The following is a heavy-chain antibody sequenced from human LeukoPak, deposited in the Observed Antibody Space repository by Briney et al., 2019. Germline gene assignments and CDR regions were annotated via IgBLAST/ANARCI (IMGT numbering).Heavy chain of an antibody. CDR3: AKSGGSWYYFDY. J-gene: IGHJ4*02. V-gene: IGHV3-23*01. CDR2: ISGSGGST. D-gene: IGHD2-15*01. CDR1: GFTFSSYA. Sequence: GGSLRLSCAASGFTFSSYAMSWVRQAPGKGLKGVSAISGSGGSTYYADSVKGRFTISRDNSKKTLYLQMNSLRAEDTAVYYCAKSGGSWYYFDYWGQGTLVTVSS.